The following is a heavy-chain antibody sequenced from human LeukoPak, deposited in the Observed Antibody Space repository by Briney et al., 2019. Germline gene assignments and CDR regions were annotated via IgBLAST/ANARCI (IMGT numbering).Heavy chain of an antibody. CDR3: AKDVGYCSSTTCSFDY. V-gene: IGHV3-23*01. CDR2: ISGGSENT. J-gene: IGHJ4*02. CDR1: GFTFSNYA. Sequence: GSLRLSCAASGFTFSNYAMSWVRQDPGKGLDWVSTISGGSENTHYVDSVKGRFTISRDNSKNTLYLQMNSLRVEDAAIYYCAKDVGYCSSTTCSFDYWGQGTLVTVSS. D-gene: IGHD2-2*01.